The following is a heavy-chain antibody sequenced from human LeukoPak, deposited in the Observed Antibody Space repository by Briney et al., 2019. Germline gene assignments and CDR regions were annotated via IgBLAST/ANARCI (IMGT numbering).Heavy chain of an antibody. Sequence: GRSLRPSCAAAGFTFDDYAMHWVRQAPGKGLEWVSGISWNSGSIGYADSVKGRFTISRDNAKNSLYLQMNSLRAEDTALYYCAKDSWRCSSTSCYTGDDAFGIWGQGTMVTVSS. D-gene: IGHD2-2*02. CDR2: ISWNSGSI. CDR3: AKDSWRCSSTSCYTGDDAFGI. V-gene: IGHV3-9*01. J-gene: IGHJ3*02. CDR1: GFTFDDYA.